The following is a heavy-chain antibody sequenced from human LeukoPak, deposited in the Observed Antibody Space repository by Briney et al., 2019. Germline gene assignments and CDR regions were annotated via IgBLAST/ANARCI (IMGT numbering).Heavy chain of an antibody. J-gene: IGHJ4*02. CDR1: GFTFSSYG. Sequence: PGGSLRLSCAASGFTFSSYGMHWVRQAPGKGLEWVAVIPYDGSNKYYADSVKGRFTISRDNSKNTLYLQMNSLRAEDTAVYYCAKGNIVATIEGMLDYWGQGTLVTVSS. D-gene: IGHD5-12*01. CDR2: IPYDGSNK. CDR3: AKGNIVATIEGMLDY. V-gene: IGHV3-30*18.